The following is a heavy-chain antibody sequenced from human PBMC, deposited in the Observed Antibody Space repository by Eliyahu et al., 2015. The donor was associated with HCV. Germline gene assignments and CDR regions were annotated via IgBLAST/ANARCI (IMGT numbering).Heavy chain of an antibody. D-gene: IGHD3-22*01. J-gene: IGHJ4*02. Sequence: QVQLVESGGGVVQPGRSLRLPCAAXXFTFSSXGMHWVRXAPXKGLEWVAVIWYDGSNKYYADSVKGRFTISRDNSKNTLYLQMNSLRAEDTAVYYCARALYDSSGYAYWGQGTLVTVSS. V-gene: IGHV3-33*01. CDR3: ARALYDSSGYAY. CDR2: IWYDGSNK. CDR1: XFTFSSXG.